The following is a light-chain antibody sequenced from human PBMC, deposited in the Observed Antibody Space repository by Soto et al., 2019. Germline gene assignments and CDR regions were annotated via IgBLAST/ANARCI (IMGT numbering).Light chain of an antibody. Sequence: QSVLTQPPSVSGAPGQRVTISCTGTGSNIGAGYDIHWYQQFPGTAPKLLIYANTHRPSGVPDRFSGFKSGTSASLAISGRQAEDEADYYCQSFDSSLSGFVAFGGGTKLTVL. J-gene: IGLJ2*01. V-gene: IGLV1-40*01. CDR3: QSFDSSLSGFVA. CDR2: ANT. CDR1: GSNIGAGYD.